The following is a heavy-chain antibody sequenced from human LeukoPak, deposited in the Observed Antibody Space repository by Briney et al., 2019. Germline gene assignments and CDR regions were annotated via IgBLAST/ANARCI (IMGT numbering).Heavy chain of an antibody. Sequence: GGSLRLSCAASGFTFSSYGMHWVRQAPGKGLEWVAFIRHDGSNKYYADSVMGRFTISRDNSKNTLYLQMNSLRAEDTAVHYCAKDFLYYDILAGYRDSDAFDIWGQGTMVTVSS. V-gene: IGHV3-30*02. D-gene: IGHD3-9*01. CDR3: AKDFLYYDILAGYRDSDAFDI. CDR1: GFTFSSYG. J-gene: IGHJ3*02. CDR2: IRHDGSNK.